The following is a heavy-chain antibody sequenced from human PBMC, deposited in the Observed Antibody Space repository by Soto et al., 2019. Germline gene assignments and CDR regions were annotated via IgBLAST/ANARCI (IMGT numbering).Heavy chain of an antibody. Sequence: PSQTLSLTCAISGDSVSSNSAAWNWIRQSPSRGLEWLGRTYYRSKWYNDYAVSVKSRITINPDTSKNQFSLQLNSVTPEDTAVYYCARVLGAFYSGTTEYYFDYWGQGTLVTVSS. CDR1: GDSVSSNSAA. CDR2: TYYRSKWYN. J-gene: IGHJ4*02. D-gene: IGHD1-7*01. V-gene: IGHV6-1*01. CDR3: ARVLGAFYSGTTEYYFDY.